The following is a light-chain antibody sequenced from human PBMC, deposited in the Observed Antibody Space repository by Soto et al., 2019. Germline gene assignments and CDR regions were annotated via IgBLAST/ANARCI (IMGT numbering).Light chain of an antibody. CDR2: DSS. CDR1: QTVSSF. J-gene: IGKJ1*01. Sequence: VLTQSPATLSLSPGERATLSCRASQTVSSFLAWYQQKPGQAPRLLIHDSSDRATGIPARFSGSGSGTDFTLTISRLEPEDFAVYYCQQYGSSARTFGQGTKVEIK. CDR3: QQYGSSART. V-gene: IGKV3-20*01.